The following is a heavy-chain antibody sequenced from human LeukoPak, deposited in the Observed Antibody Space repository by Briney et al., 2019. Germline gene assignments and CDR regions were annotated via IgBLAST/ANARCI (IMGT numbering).Heavy chain of an antibody. CDR3: ASMFVRGLWSGQAFDY. J-gene: IGHJ4*02. CDR2: ISSSGSTI. V-gene: IGHV3-48*03. CDR1: GFTFSSYE. D-gene: IGHD5-18*01. Sequence: PGGSLRLSCAASGFTFSSYEMNWVRQAPGKGLEWVSYISSSGSTIYYADSVKGRFTISRDNAKNSPYLQINSLRTEDTAVYYCASMFVRGLWSGQAFDYWGQGTLVTVSS.